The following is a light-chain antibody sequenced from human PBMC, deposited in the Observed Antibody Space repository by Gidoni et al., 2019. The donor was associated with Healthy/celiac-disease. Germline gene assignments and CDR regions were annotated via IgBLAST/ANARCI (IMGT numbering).Light chain of an antibody. J-gene: IGKJ1*01. CDR3: QQYNSYSWT. Sequence: DIQMTQSPSTLSASVGDRVTITCRASPSISSWLAWYQQKPGKAPKLLIYDASSLESGVPSRFSGSGSGTEFTLTISSLQPDDFATYYCQQYNSYSWTFGQGTKVEIK. CDR2: DAS. CDR1: PSISSW. V-gene: IGKV1-5*01.